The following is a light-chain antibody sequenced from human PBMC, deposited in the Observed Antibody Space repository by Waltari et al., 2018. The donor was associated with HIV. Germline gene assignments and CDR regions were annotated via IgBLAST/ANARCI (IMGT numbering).Light chain of an antibody. V-gene: IGLV2-14*01. Sequence: QSALTQPASVSGSPGQSITISCTGTSRAVGGYNYVSWYQQHPGKAPKLMIYDVSNRPSGVSNRFSGSKSGNTASLTISGLQAEDEADYYCSSYTSSSTFYVVFGGGTKLTVL. CDR3: SSYTSSSTFYVV. CDR1: SRAVGGYNY. CDR2: DVS. J-gene: IGLJ2*01.